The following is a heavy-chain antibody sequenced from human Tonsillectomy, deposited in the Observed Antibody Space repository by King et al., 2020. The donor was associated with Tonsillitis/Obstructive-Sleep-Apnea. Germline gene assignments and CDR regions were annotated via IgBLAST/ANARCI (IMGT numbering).Heavy chain of an antibody. CDR3: ARDGLRRNAFDI. J-gene: IGHJ3*02. Sequence: VKLVESGAEVKKPGSSVKVSCKASGGTFSSYAISWVRQAPGQGLEWMGGIIPIFGTANYAQKFQGRVTITADESTSTAYMELSSLRSEDTAVYYCARDGLRRNAFDIWGQGTMVTVSS. D-gene: IGHD4-17*01. CDR2: IIPIFGTA. CDR1: GGTFSSYA. V-gene: IGHV1-69*01.